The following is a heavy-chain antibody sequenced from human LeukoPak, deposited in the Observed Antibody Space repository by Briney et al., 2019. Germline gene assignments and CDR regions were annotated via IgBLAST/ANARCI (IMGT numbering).Heavy chain of an antibody. CDR1: GYTFTSYG. V-gene: IGHV1-18*01. J-gene: IGHJ4*02. D-gene: IGHD2-2*02. Sequence: ASVKVSCKASGYTFTSYGISWVRQAPGQGLEWMGWISAYNGNTNYAQKLQGRVTMTTDTSTSTAYMELRSLRSDDTAVYYCARGTIVVVPAAIQVRFFFDYWGQGTLVTVSS. CDR2: ISAYNGNT. CDR3: ARGTIVVVPAAIQVRFFFDY.